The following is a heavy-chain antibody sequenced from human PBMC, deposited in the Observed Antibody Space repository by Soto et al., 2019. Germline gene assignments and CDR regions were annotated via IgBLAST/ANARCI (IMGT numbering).Heavy chain of an antibody. Sequence: ASLTGSWNAAVYTITGDSMDWPIHNTKQSLEWMGWINPNSGGTNYAQRFQGRVTMTRDTSISTAYMELSRLRSDDTAVYYCARDLGHCTSTNCYTWFDPWGQGTLVIVSS. J-gene: IGHJ5*02. V-gene: IGHV1-2*02. D-gene: IGHD2-2*02. CDR3: ARDLGHCTSTNCYTWFDP. CDR2: INPNSGGT. CDR1: VYTITGDS.